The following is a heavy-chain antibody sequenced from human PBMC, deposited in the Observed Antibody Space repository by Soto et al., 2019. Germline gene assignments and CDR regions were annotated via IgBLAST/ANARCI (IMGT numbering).Heavy chain of an antibody. J-gene: IGHJ4*02. CDR1: GFTFSSYA. V-gene: IGHV3-23*01. Sequence: GGSLRLSCAASGFTFSSYAMSWVRQAPGKGLEWVSAISGSGGSTYYADSVKGRFNISRDNSKNTLYLQMNSLKAEDTAVYYCAKAPAGYSSSGGNYWGQGTLVTVSS. CDR2: ISGSGGST. D-gene: IGHD6-19*01. CDR3: AKAPAGYSSSGGNY.